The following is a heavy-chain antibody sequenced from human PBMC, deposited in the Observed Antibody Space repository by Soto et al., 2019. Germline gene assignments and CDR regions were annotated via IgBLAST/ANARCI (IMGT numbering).Heavy chain of an antibody. V-gene: IGHV3-23*01. J-gene: IGHJ4*02. D-gene: IGHD2-15*01. CDR1: GFIFSSYA. CDR3: AKGVQGVCSGGSCYLDY. Sequence: GGSLRLSCAASGFIFSSYAMSWVRQAPGKGLEWVSVISGSGGSTYYADSVKGRFTISRDNFKNTLYLQMNTLRAEDTAVYYCAKGVQGVCSGGSCYLDYWGQGTLVTVSS. CDR2: ISGSGGST.